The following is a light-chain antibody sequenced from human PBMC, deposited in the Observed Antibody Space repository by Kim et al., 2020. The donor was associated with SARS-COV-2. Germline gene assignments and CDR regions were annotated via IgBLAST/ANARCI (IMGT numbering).Light chain of an antibody. CDR1: SLRSYY. J-gene: IGLJ2*01. CDR3: NSRDSRGNHL. Sequence: SSELTQDPAVSVALGQTVRITCQGDSLRSYYASWYQQKPGQAPVLVIYGKNNRPSGIPDRVAGSSAGNTDSLTITGAQAEDEAEYYCNSRDSRGNHLFGG. V-gene: IGLV3-19*01. CDR2: GKN.